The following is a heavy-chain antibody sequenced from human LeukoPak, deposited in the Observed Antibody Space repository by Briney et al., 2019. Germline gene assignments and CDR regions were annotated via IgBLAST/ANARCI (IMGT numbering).Heavy chain of an antibody. D-gene: IGHD5-12*01. Sequence: GRSLRLSCAASGFTFSAFAMHWVRQAPGKGLEWVAAFSYDARNKYYAVSVRGRFTISRDNSRNTLFLQLNSLKAEDTAVYFCARGTTDIVADISDAFDIWGQGSVVTVSS. J-gene: IGHJ3*02. CDR3: ARGTTDIVADISDAFDI. CDR2: FSYDARNK. V-gene: IGHV3-30*04. CDR1: GFTFSAFA.